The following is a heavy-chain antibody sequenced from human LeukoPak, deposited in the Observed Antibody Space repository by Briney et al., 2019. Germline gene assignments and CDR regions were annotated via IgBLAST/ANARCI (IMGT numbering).Heavy chain of an antibody. CDR3: ARHPGRLFDY. Sequence: SETLSLTCTVYGGSISSSSFYWGWIRQPPGKGLEWIASIYYSGNTYYNPSLKSRVSISVDTSKNQFSLKLSAVTATDTAVYYCARHPGRLFDYWGQGTLVPVSS. V-gene: IGHV4-39*01. CDR2: IYYSGNT. J-gene: IGHJ4*02. CDR1: GGSISSSSFY.